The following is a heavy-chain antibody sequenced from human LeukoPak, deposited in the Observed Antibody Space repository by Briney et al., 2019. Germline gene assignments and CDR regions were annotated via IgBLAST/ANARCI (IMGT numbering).Heavy chain of an antibody. CDR1: GESISGFY. CDR3: ARAEGAASHI. J-gene: IGHJ3*02. D-gene: IGHD3-16*01. Sequence: SETLSLTCTVSGESISGFYWTWIRQPPGKGLEWIGYIHYSGGADYNPSLKSRVSMSLDTSKNHFSLRLTSVTAADPGVYFCARAEGAASHIWGQGTMVSVSS. V-gene: IGHV4-59*12. CDR2: IHYSGGA.